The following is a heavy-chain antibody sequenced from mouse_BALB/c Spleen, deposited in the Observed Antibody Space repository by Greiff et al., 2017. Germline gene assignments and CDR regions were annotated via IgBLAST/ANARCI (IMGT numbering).Heavy chain of an antibody. J-gene: IGHJ3*01. CDR3: AREGNGNYEFAY. V-gene: IGHV5-12-2*01. CDR2: ISNGGGST. D-gene: IGHD2-1*01. Sequence: EVKLVESGGDLVKPGGSLKLSCAASGFTFSSYTMSWVRQTPEKRLEWVAYISNGGGSTYYPDTVKGRFTISRDNAKNTLYLQMSSLKSEDTAMYYCAREGNGNYEFAYWGQGTLVTVSA. CDR1: GFTFSSYT.